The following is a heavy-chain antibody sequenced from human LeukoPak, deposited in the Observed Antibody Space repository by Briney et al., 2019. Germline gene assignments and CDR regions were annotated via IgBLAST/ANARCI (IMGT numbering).Heavy chain of an antibody. D-gene: IGHD2-15*01. CDR1: GYTFTSYA. J-gene: IGHJ5*02. V-gene: IGHV7-4-1*02. CDR3: AREDCSGGSCRFDP. Sequence: ASVKVSCKASGYTFTSYAMNWVRQAPGQGLEWMGWINTNTGNPTYAQGFTGRFVFSLDTSVSTAYLQISSLKAEDTAVYYCAREDCSGGSCRFDPWGQGTLVTVSS. CDR2: INTNTGNP.